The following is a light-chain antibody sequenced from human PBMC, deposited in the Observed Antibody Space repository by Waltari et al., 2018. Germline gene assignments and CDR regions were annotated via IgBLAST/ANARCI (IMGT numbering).Light chain of an antibody. J-gene: IGKJ1*01. Sequence: DVVMTQSPDSLAVSLGERATFNCKSSQSLLYTSNNKNYLAWYQQKPGQPPKILIYWASIRESGVPDRFSGSGSGTDFTLTISGLQAEDVASYFCLQYLHTPRTFGQGTKVEIK. CDR2: WAS. CDR1: QSLLYTSNNKNY. CDR3: LQYLHTPRT. V-gene: IGKV4-1*01.